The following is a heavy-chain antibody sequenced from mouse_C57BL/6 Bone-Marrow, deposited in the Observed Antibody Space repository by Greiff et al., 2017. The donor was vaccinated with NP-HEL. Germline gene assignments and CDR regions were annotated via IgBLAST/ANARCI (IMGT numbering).Heavy chain of an antibody. CDR2: IDPETGGT. J-gene: IGHJ2*01. V-gene: IGHV1-15*01. CDR1: GYTFTDYE. D-gene: IGHD1-1*01. CDR3: TRERDGSSYVY. Sequence: QVQLQQSGAELVRPGASVTLSCKASGYTFTDYEMHWVKQTPVHGLEWIGAIDPETGGTAYNQKFKGKAILTADKSSSTAYMELRSLTSEDSAVYYCTRERDGSSYVYWGQGTTLTVSS.